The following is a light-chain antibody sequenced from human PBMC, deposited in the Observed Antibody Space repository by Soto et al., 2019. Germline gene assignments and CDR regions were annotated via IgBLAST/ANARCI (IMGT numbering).Light chain of an antibody. CDR3: QQYSDSSGP. CDR1: QSISSN. Sequence: DIVMTQSPSTLSVYPGERATLSCRASQSISSNLAWYQQKPGQAPRLLMFRTSSRATGFPARFSGSGSGTDFTLTISSLQPDDFATYYCQQYSDSSGPFGQGTKVAIK. V-gene: IGKV3-15*01. J-gene: IGKJ1*01. CDR2: RTS.